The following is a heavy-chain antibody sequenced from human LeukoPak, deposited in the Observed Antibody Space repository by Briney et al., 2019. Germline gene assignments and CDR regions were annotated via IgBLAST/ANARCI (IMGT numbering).Heavy chain of an antibody. CDR2: IIPIFGTR. D-gene: IGHD3-22*01. Sequence: SVKVSCKASGGTFRSYAISWVRQAPGQGLEWMGRIIPIFGTRNYAQRFQGRVTIITDESTSTAYMELSSLRSGDTAVYYCARDTRRQSSSGYYLMDAFDIWGQGTMVTVSS. CDR1: GGTFRSYA. V-gene: IGHV1-69*05. J-gene: IGHJ3*02. CDR3: ARDTRRQSSSGYYLMDAFDI.